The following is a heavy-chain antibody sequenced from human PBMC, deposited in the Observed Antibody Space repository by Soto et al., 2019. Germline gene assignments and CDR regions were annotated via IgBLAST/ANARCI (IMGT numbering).Heavy chain of an antibody. V-gene: IGHV4-34*01. CDR2: INHSGST. Sequence: SETLSLTCAVYGGSFSGYYWSWIRQPPGKGLEWIGEINHSGSTNYNPSLKSRVTISVDTSKNQFSLKLSSVTAADTAVYYCARGRHYGSGSYYYYYYGMDVWGQGTTVTVSS. CDR1: GGSFSGYY. D-gene: IGHD3-10*01. CDR3: ARGRHYGSGSYYYYYYGMDV. J-gene: IGHJ6*02.